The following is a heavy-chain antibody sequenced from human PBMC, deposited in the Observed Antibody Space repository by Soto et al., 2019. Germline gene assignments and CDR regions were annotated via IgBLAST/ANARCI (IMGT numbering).Heavy chain of an antibody. CDR2: INPSGGST. CDR3: ARAWTTVVTHFDH. D-gene: IGHD4-17*01. CDR1: GYTFTSYY. Sequence: ASVKVSCKASGYTFTSYYMHWVRQAPGQGLEWMGIINPSGGSTSYAQKFQGRVTMTRDTSTSTVYMELSSLRSDDTAVYYCARAWTTVVTHFDHWGQGTLVTVSS. V-gene: IGHV1-46*01. J-gene: IGHJ4*02.